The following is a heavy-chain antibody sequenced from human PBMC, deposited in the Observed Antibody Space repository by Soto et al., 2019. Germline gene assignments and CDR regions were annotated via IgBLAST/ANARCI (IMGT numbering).Heavy chain of an antibody. Sequence: PSETLSLTCTVSGGSISSGGYYWSWIRQHPGKGLEWIGYIYYSGSTYYNPSLKSRVTISVDTSKNQFSLKLSSVTAADTAVYYFARSDYDFWSGYSYYYMDVWGKGTTVTVSS. CDR2: IYYSGST. CDR1: GGSISSGGYY. CDR3: ARSDYDFWSGYSYYYMDV. V-gene: IGHV4-31*03. J-gene: IGHJ6*03. D-gene: IGHD3-3*01.